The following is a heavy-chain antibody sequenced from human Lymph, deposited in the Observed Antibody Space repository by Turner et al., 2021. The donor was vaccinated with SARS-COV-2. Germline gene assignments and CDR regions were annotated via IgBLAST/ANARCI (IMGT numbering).Heavy chain of an antibody. CDR2: SYHGENT. J-gene: IGHJ4*02. CDR3: ACKYCSGGCCSDFDY. D-gene: IGHD2-15*01. Sequence: QVHLHVSGPGMVKPSGTLSLSCPVSGGPISISNWWNWVRQPPGKALVWIGESYHGENTNYNPALKVRVTISVDKSKNQYSVKLSSVTAADTAVYYCACKYCSGGCCSDFDYWGQGTLVTVSS. CDR1: GGPISISNW. V-gene: IGHV4-4*02.